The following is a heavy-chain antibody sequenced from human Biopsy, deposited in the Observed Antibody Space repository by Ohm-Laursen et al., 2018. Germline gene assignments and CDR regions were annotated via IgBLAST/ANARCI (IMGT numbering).Heavy chain of an antibody. Sequence: GTLSLTCTVSGGSISSGSNYWAWIRPPPGKGLEWIGSVYHSGTTYYSPSLKSRVTISVDTSKNQLALKVTSVTAADTAAYYCARHDGNGPFALDSWGQGTLVTVSS. J-gene: IGHJ4*02. CDR2: VYHSGTT. CDR1: GGSISSGSNY. CDR3: ARHDGNGPFALDS. D-gene: IGHD5-24*01. V-gene: IGHV4-39*01.